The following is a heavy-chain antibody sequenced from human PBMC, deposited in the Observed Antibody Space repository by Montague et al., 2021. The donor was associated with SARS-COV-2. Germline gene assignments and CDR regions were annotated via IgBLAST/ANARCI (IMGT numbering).Heavy chain of an antibody. J-gene: IGHJ3*02. Sequence: SETLSLTCTVSGGSISSSSYYWGWIRQPPGKGLEWIGSIYYSVSTYYDPSLKSRVTISVDTSKNQFSLKLSSVTAADTAVYYCARHGLAGITIFGVVTPRGGFDIWGQGTMVTVSS. V-gene: IGHV4-39*01. CDR2: IYYSVST. D-gene: IGHD3-3*01. CDR1: GGSISSSSYY. CDR3: ARHGLAGITIFGVVTPRGGFDI.